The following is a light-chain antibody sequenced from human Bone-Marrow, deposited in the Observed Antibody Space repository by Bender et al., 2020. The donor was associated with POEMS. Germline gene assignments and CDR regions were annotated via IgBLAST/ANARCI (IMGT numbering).Light chain of an antibody. V-gene: IGLV2-23*02. J-gene: IGLJ3*02. CDR2: EVN. CDR1: SSDVGNYNL. CDR3: SSYAGNIDFVV. Sequence: QSALTQPASVSGSPGQSITISCTGTSSDVGNYNLVSWYQHHPGKAPKLMIYEVNKRPSGVPDRFSGSKSGNTASLTVSGLQADDEADYYCSSYAGNIDFVVFGGGTKLTVL.